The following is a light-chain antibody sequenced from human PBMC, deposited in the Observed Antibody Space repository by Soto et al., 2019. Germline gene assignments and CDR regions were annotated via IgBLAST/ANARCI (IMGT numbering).Light chain of an antibody. V-gene: IGLV2-11*01. Sequence: QSALTQPRSVSGSPGQSVTISCTGTSRDVGAYDYVSWYQQHPGKAPKLMIFDVIERPSGVPDRFSGSKSGNTASLTISGLQAEDDAYYFCSSYAGSYTLEVFGGGTQLTVL. CDR3: SSYAGSYTLEV. J-gene: IGLJ2*01. CDR1: SRDVGAYDY. CDR2: DVI.